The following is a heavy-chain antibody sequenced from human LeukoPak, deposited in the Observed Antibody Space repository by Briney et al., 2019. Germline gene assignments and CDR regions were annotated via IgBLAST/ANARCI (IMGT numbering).Heavy chain of an antibody. V-gene: IGHV4-59*01. CDR2: IYYRGST. D-gene: IGHD4-17*01. CDR3: ARGGDYGDLRYFNY. Sequence: SETLSLTCTVSGGSINNYYWSWIRQPPGKGLEWIGYIYYRGSTNYNPSLKSRVTFSVDTSKNQFSLKLNSVTAADTAVYYCARGGDYGDLRYFNYWGQGTLVTVSS. J-gene: IGHJ4*02. CDR1: GGSINNYY.